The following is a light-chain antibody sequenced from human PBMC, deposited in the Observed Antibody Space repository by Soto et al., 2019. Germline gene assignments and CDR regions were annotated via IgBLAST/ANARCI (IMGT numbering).Light chain of an antibody. J-gene: IGKJ3*01. V-gene: IGKV3-11*01. CDR3: QQYGSSPFT. CDR2: DAS. Sequence: EIVMTQSPATLSVSPGERATLSCRASQSVSRYLAWYQQKPGQAPRLLIYDASNRATGIPARFSGSGSGTDFTLTISSLEPEDFAAYYCQQYGSSPFTFGPGTKVDIK. CDR1: QSVSRY.